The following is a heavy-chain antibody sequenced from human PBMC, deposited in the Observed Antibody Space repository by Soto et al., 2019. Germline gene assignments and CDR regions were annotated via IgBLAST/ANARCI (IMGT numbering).Heavy chain of an antibody. J-gene: IGHJ4*02. D-gene: IGHD5-18*01. CDR2: IFSSGTT. CDR3: ARHSGYSYGFDY. CDR1: GDSINTRSYY. Sequence: PSETLSLTCTVSGDSINTRSYYWGWIRQPPGKGLEWIANIFSSGTTDYNSSLKSRVTISIDTSKNLFSLDVRSVAAADTAAYFCARHSGYSYGFDYWGQGVLVTVSS. V-gene: IGHV4-39*01.